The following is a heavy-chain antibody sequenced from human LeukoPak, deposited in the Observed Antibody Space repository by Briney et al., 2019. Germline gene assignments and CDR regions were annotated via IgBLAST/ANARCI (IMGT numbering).Heavy chain of an antibody. CDR2: IYHSGST. D-gene: IGHD3-10*01. CDR3: ARVVVRGVINYYFGY. J-gene: IGHJ4*02. Sequence: SETLSLTCTVSGYSISSGYYWGWIRQPPGKGLEWIGSIYHSGSTYYNPSLKSRVTVSVDTSKNQFSLKLSSVTAADTAVYYCARVVVRGVINYYFGYWGQGTLVTVSS. V-gene: IGHV4-38-2*02. CDR1: GYSISSGYY.